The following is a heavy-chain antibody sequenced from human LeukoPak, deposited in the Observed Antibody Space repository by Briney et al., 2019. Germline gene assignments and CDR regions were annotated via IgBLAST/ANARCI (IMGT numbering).Heavy chain of an antibody. CDR1: GGSISSDY. Sequence: SETLSLTCTVSGGSISSDYWSWIRQPPEKGLEWIGYIYYSGSTNYNPSLKSRVTISVDTSKNQFSLKLSSVTAADTAVYYCARNPTTVTTWYYYMDVWGKGTTVTVSS. V-gene: IGHV4-59*01. CDR2: IYYSGST. D-gene: IGHD4-17*01. CDR3: ARNPTTVTTWYYYMDV. J-gene: IGHJ6*03.